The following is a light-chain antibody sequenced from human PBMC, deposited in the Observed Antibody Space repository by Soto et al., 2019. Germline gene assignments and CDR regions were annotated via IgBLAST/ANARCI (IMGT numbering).Light chain of an antibody. J-gene: IGKJ4*01. Sequence: DIQMTQSPSSLSASVGDRVTITCQASQDITNYLNWYQQKPGKATQLLIYDASNLETGVPSRFSGSGSGTDFTFTISSLQPEDIATYYCQQYDYLPLTFGGGTKVEIE. CDR3: QQYDYLPLT. CDR1: QDITNY. V-gene: IGKV1-33*01. CDR2: DAS.